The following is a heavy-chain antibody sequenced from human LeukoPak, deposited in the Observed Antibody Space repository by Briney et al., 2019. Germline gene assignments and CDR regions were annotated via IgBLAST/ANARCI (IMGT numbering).Heavy chain of an antibody. J-gene: IGHJ4*01. CDR2: IYYSGST. D-gene: IGHD4-17*01. V-gene: IGHV4-59*01. CDR3: ARADYGDYVTNY. CDR1: GGSISSYY. Sequence: SETLSLTCTASGGSISSYYWSWIRHPPGKGLEWIGYIYYSGSTNYNPSLKSRVTISVDTSKNQFSLKLSSVTAADTAMYYCARADYGDYVTNYWGHGTLVTVSS.